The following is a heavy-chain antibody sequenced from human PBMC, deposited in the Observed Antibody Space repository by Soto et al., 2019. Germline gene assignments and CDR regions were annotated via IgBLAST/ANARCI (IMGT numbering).Heavy chain of an antibody. D-gene: IGHD3-10*01. CDR2: ISYDGRDE. CDR3: AKEFGFREHHFDF. CDR1: GFTFDNYA. J-gene: IGHJ4*02. Sequence: QVQLVESGGGVVQPGRSLRLSCAASGFTFDNYAMDWVRQAPGKGLEWVAVISYDGRDEDYGDSVKGRFTISRDNSKNMVYLQINRLRVEDAANYYCAKEFGFREHHFDFWGQGTLVTVSS. V-gene: IGHV3-30*18.